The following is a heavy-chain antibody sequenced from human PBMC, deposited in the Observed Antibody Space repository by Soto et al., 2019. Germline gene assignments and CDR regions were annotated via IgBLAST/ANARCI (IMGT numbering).Heavy chain of an antibody. Sequence: QVQLVESGGGVVQPGRSLRLSCAASGFPFSSYGMHWVRQAPGKGLEWLALIYYDGSKEYYAESVRGRFTISRDKSKNTLFLQMNGLRADDTAVYFCARVGGTVTSDYWGQGTLVTVSS. CDR2: IYYDGSKE. J-gene: IGHJ4*02. CDR1: GFPFSSYG. CDR3: ARVGGTVTSDY. V-gene: IGHV3-33*01. D-gene: IGHD4-17*01.